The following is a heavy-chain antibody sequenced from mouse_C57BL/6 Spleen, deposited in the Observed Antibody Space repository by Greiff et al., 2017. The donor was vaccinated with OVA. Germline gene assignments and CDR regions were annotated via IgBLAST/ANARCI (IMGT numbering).Heavy chain of an antibody. J-gene: IGHJ3*01. CDR2: IHPNSGST. Sequence: QVQLQQPGAELVKPGASVKLSCKASGYTFTSYWMHWLKQRPGQGLEWIGMIHPNSGSTNYNEKFKSKATLTVDKSSSTAYMQLSSLTSEDSAVYYCARESSPAWFAYWGQGTLVTVSA. V-gene: IGHV1-64*01. CDR3: ARESSPAWFAY. CDR1: GYTFTSYW. D-gene: IGHD3-1*01.